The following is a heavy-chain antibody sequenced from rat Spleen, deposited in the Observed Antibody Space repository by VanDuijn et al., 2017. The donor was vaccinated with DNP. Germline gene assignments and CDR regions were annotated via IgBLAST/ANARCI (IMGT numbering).Heavy chain of an antibody. Sequence: EVQLVESGGGLVQPGRSLKLSCAASGFTFSNYYMAWVRQTPTKGLEWVAYITTGGGGTYYRDSVKGRFTISRDNARSTLYLQMDSLRSEDTATYYFPKVFYPGTYSWYFSIWGPCTMVTVSS. CDR1: GFTFSNYY. J-gene: IGHJ1*01. D-gene: IGHD1-4*01. CDR3: PKVFYPGTYSWYFSI. V-gene: IGHV5-27*01. CDR2: ITTGGGGT.